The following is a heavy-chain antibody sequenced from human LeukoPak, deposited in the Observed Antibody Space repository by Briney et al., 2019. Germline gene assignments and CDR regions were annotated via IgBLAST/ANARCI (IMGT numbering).Heavy chain of an antibody. CDR3: AKEGLMVRGVRFDAFDI. Sequence: GGSLRLSCAASGFTFSSYGMHWVRQAPGKGLEWVAFIRYDGSNKYYADSVKGRFTISRNNSKNTLYLQMNSLRAEDTAVYYCAKEGLMVRGVRFDAFDIWGQGTMVTVSS. V-gene: IGHV3-30*02. CDR2: IRYDGSNK. J-gene: IGHJ3*02. CDR1: GFTFSSYG. D-gene: IGHD3-10*01.